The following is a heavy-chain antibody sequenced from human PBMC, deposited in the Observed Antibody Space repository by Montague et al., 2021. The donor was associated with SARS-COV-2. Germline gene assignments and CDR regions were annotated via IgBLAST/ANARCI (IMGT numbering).Heavy chain of an antibody. D-gene: IGHD3-16*02. CDR3: ARALIMITFGGVIAHWFDP. J-gene: IGHJ5*02. V-gene: IGHV4-39*01. CDR1: GGSISSSSYY. CDR2: IYYSGST. Sequence: SETLSLTCTVSGGSISSSSYYWGWIRQPPGKGLEWIGSIYYSGSTYYNPSLKSRVTISVDTSKNQFSLKLSSVTAADTAVYYCARALIMITFGGVIAHWFDPWGQGTLVTASS.